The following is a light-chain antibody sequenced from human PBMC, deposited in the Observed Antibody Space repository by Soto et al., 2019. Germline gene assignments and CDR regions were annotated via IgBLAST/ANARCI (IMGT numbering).Light chain of an antibody. Sequence: QLVLTQSPSASASLGASVKLTCTVSSGHSSYAIAWHQQQPEKGPRYLMKLNSDGSHSKGDGIPDRFSGSSSGAERYLTISSLQSEDEADYYCQTWGTGIAVFGGGTQLTVL. CDR2: LNSDGSH. J-gene: IGLJ7*01. CDR3: QTWGTGIAV. CDR1: SGHSSYA. V-gene: IGLV4-69*01.